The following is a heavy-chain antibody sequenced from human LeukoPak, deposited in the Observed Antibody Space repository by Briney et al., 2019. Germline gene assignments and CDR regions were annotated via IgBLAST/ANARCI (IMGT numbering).Heavy chain of an antibody. J-gene: IGHJ4*02. CDR2: INPNSGGT. Sequence: ASVKVSCKASGYTFTGFYIHWVRQAPGQGLEWMGLINPNSGGTNYARKFQGRVTMTRDTSISTAYMELIRLRSDDAAVYYCAKEGTGIDYWGQGTPVTVSS. V-gene: IGHV1-2*02. D-gene: IGHD3/OR15-3a*01. CDR1: GYTFTGFY. CDR3: AKEGTGIDY.